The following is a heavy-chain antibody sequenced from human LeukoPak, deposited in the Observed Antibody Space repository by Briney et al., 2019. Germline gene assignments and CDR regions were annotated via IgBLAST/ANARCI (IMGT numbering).Heavy chain of an antibody. CDR2: IVVSTGKK. V-gene: IGHV1-58*02. CDR3: AAGVGYTYGLSLGATALISDI. CDR1: VFTFSGCA. D-gene: IGHD5-18*01. Sequence: ASVKVSCKASVFTFSGCAMQWLRQARGQRLEWIGWIVVSTGKKDYAQRFQERVTITTDMTTSTAYMELSSLRSEDTAVYYCAAGVGYTYGLSLGATALISDIWGQGTKVTVSA. J-gene: IGHJ3*02.